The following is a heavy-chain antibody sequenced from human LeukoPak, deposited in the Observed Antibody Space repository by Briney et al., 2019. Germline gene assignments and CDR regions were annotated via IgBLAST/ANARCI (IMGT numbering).Heavy chain of an antibody. J-gene: IGHJ5*02. CDR3: ARRRVSYSDSSGYYYGGWFDP. V-gene: IGHV4-39*01. CDR1: GDSISSTSYY. CDR2: IYYSGST. D-gene: IGHD3-22*01. Sequence: SETLSLTCTVSGDSISSTSYYWGWIRQPPGKGLEWIGSIYYSGSTQYNPSLKSRVTISVDTSKNQFSLKLSSVTAADTAVYYCARRRVSYSDSSGYYYGGWFDPWGQGTLVTVSS.